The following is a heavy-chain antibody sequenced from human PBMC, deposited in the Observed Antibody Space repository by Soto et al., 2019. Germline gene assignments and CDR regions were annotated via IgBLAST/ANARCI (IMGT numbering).Heavy chain of an antibody. CDR2: ITVGGAQK. D-gene: IGHD3-3*01. CDR3: AKMPGGGCQRFFDY. J-gene: IGHJ4*02. V-gene: IGHV3-23*01. Sequence: EVKLLESGGALVQPGGSLRLSCAASGFNFFDHDMSWVRQAPGKGLEWVSSITVGGAQKDYGKSVKGRFTISRDNSNDTLFLQMGNLGIEDTSKYYFAKMPGGGCQRFFDYWGQGTAVTVSS. CDR1: GFNFFDHD.